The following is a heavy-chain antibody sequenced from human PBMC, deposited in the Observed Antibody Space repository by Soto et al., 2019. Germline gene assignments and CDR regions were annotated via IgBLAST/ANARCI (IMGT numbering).Heavy chain of an antibody. V-gene: IGHV4-59*01. J-gene: IGHJ4*02. CDR2: IYYSGST. CDR3: ARVTNGDYPCFDY. CDR1: GGSISSYY. D-gene: IGHD4-17*01. Sequence: QVQLQESGPGLVKPSETLSLTCTVSGGSISSYYWSWIRQPPGKGLEWIGYIYYSGSTNYNPSLKSRVTISVDTAKNQFALKLSSVTAADTAVYYCARVTNGDYPCFDYWGQGTLVTVSS.